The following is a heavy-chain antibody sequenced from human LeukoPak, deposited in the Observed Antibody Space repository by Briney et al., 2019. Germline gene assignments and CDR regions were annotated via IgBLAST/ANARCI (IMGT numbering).Heavy chain of an antibody. CDR3: ARVPERYDFWSGYKNYYFDY. CDR2: MNPNSGNT. CDR1: GYTFTSYD. J-gene: IGHJ4*02. V-gene: IGHV1-8*01. D-gene: IGHD3-3*01. Sequence: ALVKVSCKASGYTFTSYDINWVRQATGQGLEWMGWMNPNSGNTGYAQKFQGRVTMTRNTSISTAYMELSSLRSEDTAVYYCARVPERYDFWSGYKNYYFDYWGQGTLVTVSS.